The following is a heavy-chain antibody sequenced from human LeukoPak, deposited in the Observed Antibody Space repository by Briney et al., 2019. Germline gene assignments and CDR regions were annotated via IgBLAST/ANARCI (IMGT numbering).Heavy chain of an antibody. D-gene: IGHD3-22*01. CDR3: ARPNPEYYYDSSGYYFDY. J-gene: IGHJ4*02. V-gene: IGHV1-18*01. CDR2: ISAYNGNT. Sequence: ASVKVSCKASGYTFTSYGISWVRQAPGQGLEWMGWISAYNGNTNYAQKLQGRVTMTTDTSTSTAYMELRSLRSDDTAVYYCARPNPEYYYDSSGYYFDYWGQGTLVTVSS. CDR1: GYTFTSYG.